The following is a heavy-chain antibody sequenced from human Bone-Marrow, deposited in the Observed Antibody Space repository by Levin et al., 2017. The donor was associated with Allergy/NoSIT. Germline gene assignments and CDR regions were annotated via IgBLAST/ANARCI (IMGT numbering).Heavy chain of an antibody. V-gene: IGHV3-11*01. D-gene: IGHD6-25*01. Sequence: KAGGSLRLSCAASGFTFTDYYMSWIRQAPGKGLEWVSYISTSGTTKHYADSVKGRFTISWDNAKNSLYLQMNSLRAEDTAVYYCASDPSNWSYSLAAGDPPGMDVWGQGTTVTVSS. J-gene: IGHJ6*02. CDR2: ISTSGTTK. CDR3: ASDPSNWSYSLAAGDPPGMDV. CDR1: GFTFTDYY.